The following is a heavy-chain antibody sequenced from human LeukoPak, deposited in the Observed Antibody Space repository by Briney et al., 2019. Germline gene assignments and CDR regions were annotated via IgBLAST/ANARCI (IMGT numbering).Heavy chain of an antibody. CDR3: ARSFDNYYYYHMDV. CDR1: GLTFSSYS. Sequence: GGSLRLSCVVSGLTFSSYSMNWVRQAPGKGLEWVSSISSSSSYIYYADSVKGRFTISRDNAKNSLYLQMNSLRAEDTAVYYCARSFDNYYYYHMDVWGKGTTVTISS. D-gene: IGHD3-10*01. CDR2: ISSSSSYI. V-gene: IGHV3-21*01. J-gene: IGHJ6*03.